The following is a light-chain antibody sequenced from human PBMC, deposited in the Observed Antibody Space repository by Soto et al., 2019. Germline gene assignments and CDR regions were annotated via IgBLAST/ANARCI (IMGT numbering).Light chain of an antibody. CDR1: HGVRNE. CDR2: ASS. Sequence: AIQMTQSPSSLSASVGDRVTITCRASHGVRNELAWYQQRPGKAPNLLIYASSTLQSGVPSRFSGSVSGTEFTLTINNLQPDDLATYYCLQYYADPRKFGHGTNVEIK. V-gene: IGKV1-6*01. J-gene: IGKJ1*01. CDR3: LQYYADPRK.